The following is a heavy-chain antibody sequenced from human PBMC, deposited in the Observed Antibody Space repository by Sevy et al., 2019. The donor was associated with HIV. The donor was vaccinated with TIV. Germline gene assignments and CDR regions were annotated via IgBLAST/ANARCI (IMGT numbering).Heavy chain of an antibody. CDR2: FDPQDGET. CDR3: AIVGLRYCSGASCYQGDWFDP. Sequence: ASVKVSCKVSGYTLTKLSIHWVRQAPGKGLEWMGDFDPQDGETIYAQRFQGRVTMTEGTSKDTAYMELSSRKTEERAVYYWAIVGLRYCSGASCYQGDWFDPWGQGTLVTVSS. V-gene: IGHV1-24*01. J-gene: IGHJ5*02. CDR1: GYTLTKLS. D-gene: IGHD2-15*01.